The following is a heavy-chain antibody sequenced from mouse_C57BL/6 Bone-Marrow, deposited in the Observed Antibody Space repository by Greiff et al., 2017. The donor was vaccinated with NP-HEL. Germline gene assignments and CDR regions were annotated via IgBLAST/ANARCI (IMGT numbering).Heavy chain of an antibody. D-gene: IGHD1-1*01. J-gene: IGHJ1*03. CDR2: INPYNGDT. CDR1: GYSFTGYF. Sequence: VQLQQSGPELVKPGDSVKISCKASGYSFTGYFMNWVMQSHGKSLEWIGRINPYNGDTFYNQKFKGKATLTVDKSSSTAHMELRSLTSEDSAVYYCAREIYYYGNWYFDVWGTGTTVTVSS. CDR3: AREIYYYGNWYFDV. V-gene: IGHV1-20*01.